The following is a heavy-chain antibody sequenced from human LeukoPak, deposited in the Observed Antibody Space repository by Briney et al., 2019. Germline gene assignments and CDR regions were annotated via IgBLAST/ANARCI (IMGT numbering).Heavy chain of an antibody. CDR3: AKDGGITVTTGNY. V-gene: IGHV3-21*04. Sequence: GGSLRLSCAASGFTFSSYSMNWVRQAPGKGLEWVSSISSSSSYIYYADSVKGRFTISRDNAKNSLYLQMNSLRAEDTAVYYCAKDGGITVTTGNYWGQGTLVTVSS. D-gene: IGHD4-17*01. CDR2: ISSSSSYI. CDR1: GFTFSSYS. J-gene: IGHJ4*02.